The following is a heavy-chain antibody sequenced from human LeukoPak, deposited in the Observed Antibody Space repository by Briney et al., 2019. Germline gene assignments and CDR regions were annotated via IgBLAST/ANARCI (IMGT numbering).Heavy chain of an antibody. D-gene: IGHD1-26*01. CDR1: AASISSYY. CDR2: IYYSGST. V-gene: IGHV4-59*01. J-gene: IGHJ3*02. CDR3: ARGGSIVGTTPHDTFDI. Sequence: SETLSLTCTVSAASISSYYWSWIRQPPGKGLEWIGYIYYSGSTNYNPSIKSRVAISVDTSKNQVSLRLSSVTAADTAVYYCARGGSIVGTTPHDTFDIWGQGTVVTVS.